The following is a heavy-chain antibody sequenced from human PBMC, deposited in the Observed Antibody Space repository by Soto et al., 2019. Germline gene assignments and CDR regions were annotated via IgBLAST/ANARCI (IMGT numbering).Heavy chain of an antibody. CDR2: IYHSGST. D-gene: IGHD2-2*01. Sequence: PSETLSLTCAVSGGSISSGGYSWSWIRQPPGKGLEWIGYIYHSGSTYYNPSLKSRVTISVDRSKNQFSLKLSSVTAADTAVYYCARGDYAWGYYSGMDVWGQGNTVTVSS. CDR3: ARGDYAWGYYSGMDV. J-gene: IGHJ6*02. V-gene: IGHV4-30-2*01. CDR1: GGSISSGGYS.